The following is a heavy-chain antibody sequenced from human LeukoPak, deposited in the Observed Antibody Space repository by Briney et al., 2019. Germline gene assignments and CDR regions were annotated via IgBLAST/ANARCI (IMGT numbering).Heavy chain of an antibody. V-gene: IGHV4-34*01. CDR2: VNHSGST. CDR3: ASIYYSDTSAYWDYYYMDV. J-gene: IGHJ6*03. D-gene: IGHD3-22*01. Sequence: SETLSLTCAIYGGPLSSYYWSWIRQPPGKGLEWIGEVNHSGSTSYNPSLRSRVTIPVDTSKNHFSLKLTSVTAADTAVYYCASIYYSDTSAYWDYYYMDVWGKGTTVTVSS. CDR1: GGPLSSYY.